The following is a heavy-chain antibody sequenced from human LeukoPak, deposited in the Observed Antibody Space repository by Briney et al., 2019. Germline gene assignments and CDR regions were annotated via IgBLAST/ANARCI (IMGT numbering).Heavy chain of an antibody. CDR2: INPNSGGT. D-gene: IGHD2-2*01. CDR1: GYTSTGDY. J-gene: IGHJ5*02. CDR3: ARVGPAAAPPGDWFDP. Sequence: ASVKASCKASGYTSTGDYMHGVRQAPGQGLEWMGWINPNSGGTNYAQKFQGRVTMTRDTSISTAYMELSRLISDDTAVYYCARVGPAAAPPGDWFDPWGQGTLVTVSS. V-gene: IGHV1-2*02.